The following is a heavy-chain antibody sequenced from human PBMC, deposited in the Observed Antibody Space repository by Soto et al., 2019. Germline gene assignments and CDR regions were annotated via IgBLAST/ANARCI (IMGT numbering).Heavy chain of an antibody. Sequence: GSLRLSCAASGFTFSSYWMSWVRQAPGKGLEWVANIKQDGSEKYYVDSVGGRFTLSRDNAKNSLQLQMNSLRAEDTAIYFCARVAYGNGWIFDHWGRGTLVTVSS. CDR3: ARVAYGNGWIFDH. CDR2: IKQDGSEK. J-gene: IGHJ4*01. V-gene: IGHV3-7*04. D-gene: IGHD6-19*01. CDR1: GFTFSSYW.